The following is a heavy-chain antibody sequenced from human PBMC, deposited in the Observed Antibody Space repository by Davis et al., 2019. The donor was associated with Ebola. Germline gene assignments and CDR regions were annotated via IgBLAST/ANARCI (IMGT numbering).Heavy chain of an antibody. CDR1: GFTFSSYG. D-gene: IGHD3-9*01. V-gene: IGHV3-21*01. J-gene: IGHJ4*02. Sequence: GGSLRLSCAASGFTFSSYGMNWVRQAPGKGLEWVSSISSSSSYIYYADSVKGRFTISRDNAKNSLYLQMNSLRAEDTAVYYCARDRLYYDILTGWDYWGQGTLVTVSS. CDR2: ISSSSSYI. CDR3: ARDRLYYDILTGWDY.